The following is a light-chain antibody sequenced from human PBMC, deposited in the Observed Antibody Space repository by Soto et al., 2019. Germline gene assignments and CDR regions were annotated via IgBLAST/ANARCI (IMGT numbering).Light chain of an antibody. CDR2: AAS. CDR3: QQSYSTPFT. CDR1: QSISSY. V-gene: IGKV1-39*01. Sequence: DIQMTQPPSSLSASVGDRVTITCRASQSISSYLNWYQQKPGKAPKLLIYAASSLQSGVPSRFSGSGSGTDFTLPISSLQPEDFAIYYGQQSYSTPFTVGPGTKVDI. J-gene: IGKJ3*01.